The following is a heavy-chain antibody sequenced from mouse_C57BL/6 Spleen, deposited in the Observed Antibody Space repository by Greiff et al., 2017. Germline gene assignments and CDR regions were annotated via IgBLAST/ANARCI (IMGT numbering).Heavy chain of an antibody. CDR2: IHPNSGST. CDR3: ARSKKEAYFDY. V-gene: IGHV1-64*01. J-gene: IGHJ2*01. Sequence: QVQLQQPGAELVKPGASVKLSCKASGYTFTSYWMHWVKQRPGQGLAWIGMIHPNSGSTNYNEKFKSKATLTVDKSSSTAYMQLSSLTSEDSAVYYCARSKKEAYFDYWGQGTTLTVSS. CDR1: GYTFTSYW.